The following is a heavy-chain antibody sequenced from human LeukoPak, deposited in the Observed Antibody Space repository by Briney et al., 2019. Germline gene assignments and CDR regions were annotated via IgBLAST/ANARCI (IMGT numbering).Heavy chain of an antibody. CDR1: GFTFDDYG. J-gene: IGHJ4*02. CDR2: INWNGGST. V-gene: IGHV3-20*04. D-gene: IGHD6-13*01. CDR3: ARGLAAAGTPY. Sequence: GGSLRLSCAASGFTFDDYGLSWVRQAPGKGLEWVSVINWNGGSTGYADSVKGRFTISRDNAKNSLYLQMNSLRAEDTALYYCARGLAAAGTPYWGQGTLVTVSS.